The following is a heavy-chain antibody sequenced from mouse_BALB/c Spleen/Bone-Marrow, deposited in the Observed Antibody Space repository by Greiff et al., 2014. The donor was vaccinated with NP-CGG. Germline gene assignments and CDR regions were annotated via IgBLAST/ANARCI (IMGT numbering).Heavy chain of an antibody. V-gene: IGHV5-4*02. CDR2: ISDGGSYT. CDR1: GFTFSDYY. J-gene: IGHJ4*01. CDR3: ARDYDYAMDY. D-gene: IGHD2-12*01. Sequence: EVQLVESGGGLVKPGGSLKLSCAAPGFTFSDYYMYWVRQTPEKRLEWVATISDGGSYTYYPDSVKGRFTISRDNAKNNLYLQMSSLKSEDTAMYYCARDYDYAMDYWGQGTSVTVSS.